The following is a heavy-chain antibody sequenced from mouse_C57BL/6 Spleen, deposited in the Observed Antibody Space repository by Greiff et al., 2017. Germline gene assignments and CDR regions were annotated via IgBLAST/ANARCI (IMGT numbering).Heavy chain of an antibody. CDR3: TRVYFDV. CDR2: ISSGGDYI. J-gene: IGHJ1*03. CDR1: GFTFSSYA. V-gene: IGHV5-9-1*02. Sequence: EVKLMESGEGLVKPGGSLKLPCAASGFTFSSYAMAWVRQTPEKRLEWVAYISSGGDYISYADTVKGRFTISRDNARNTLYLQMSSLKSEDTAMYYCTRVYFDVWGTGTTVTVSS.